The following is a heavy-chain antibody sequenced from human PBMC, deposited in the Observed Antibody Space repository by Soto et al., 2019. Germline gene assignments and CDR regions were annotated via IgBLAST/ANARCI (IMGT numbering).Heavy chain of an antibody. CDR3: ARDSGTPFDY. Sequence: LRLSCAASGFTFSSYLIHWVRQGPGKGLEWVAVIWYDGSNKYYADSVKGRFTISRDNAKNSLYLQMNSLRAEDTAVYYCARDSGTPFDYWGQGTLVTVSS. V-gene: IGHV3-33*01. CDR1: GFTFSSYL. D-gene: IGHD3-10*01. J-gene: IGHJ4*02. CDR2: IWYDGSNK.